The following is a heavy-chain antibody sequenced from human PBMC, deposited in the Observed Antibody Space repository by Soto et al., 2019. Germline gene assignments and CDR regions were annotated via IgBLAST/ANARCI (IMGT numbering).Heavy chain of an antibody. V-gene: IGHV4-30-4*02. CDR1: GGSISSGYYY. D-gene: IGHD3-22*01. J-gene: IGHJ3*02. Sequence: PSETLSLTCSVSGGSISSGYYYWSWIRQPPGKGLEWIGNIYYSGNTYYNPSLKSRLIISIDTSKNQFSLRLSSVTAADTAVYYCASGFYDSRGYSEAFDIWGQGTKVTVSS. CDR3: ASGFYDSRGYSEAFDI. CDR2: IYYSGNT.